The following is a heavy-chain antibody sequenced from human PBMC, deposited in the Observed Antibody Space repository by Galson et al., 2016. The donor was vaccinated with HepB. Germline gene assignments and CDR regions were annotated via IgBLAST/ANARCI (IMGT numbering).Heavy chain of an antibody. J-gene: IGHJ4*02. V-gene: IGHV3-23*01. CDR1: GFPFSSSA. Sequence: SLRLSCAASGFPFSSSAMSWARQAPGKGLEWVSTFSGGTTWYADSVKGRFTVSTDDSKNTLYLQMNNLRAEDTALYYCAKYCRGGNCNRYYFDYWGQGTLVTVSS. CDR2: FSGGTT. CDR3: AKYCRGGNCNRYYFDY. D-gene: IGHD2-15*01.